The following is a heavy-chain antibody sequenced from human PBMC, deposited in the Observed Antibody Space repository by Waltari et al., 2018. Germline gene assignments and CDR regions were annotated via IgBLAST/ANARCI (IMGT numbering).Heavy chain of an antibody. CDR3: ARRDYGGNSDY. J-gene: IGHJ4*02. Sequence: QVQLVESGGGVVQPGRSLRLSCAAAGFTFGSFAMPGVRQAPGKGLEWVAVISYDGSNKYYEDSVKGRFTISRDNSKNTLYLQMNSLRAEDTAVYYCARRDYGGNSDYWGQGTLVTVSS. D-gene: IGHD4-17*01. CDR1: GFTFGSFA. V-gene: IGHV3-30-3*01. CDR2: ISYDGSNK.